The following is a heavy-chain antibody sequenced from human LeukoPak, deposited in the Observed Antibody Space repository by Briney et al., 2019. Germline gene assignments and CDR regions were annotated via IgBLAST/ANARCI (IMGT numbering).Heavy chain of an antibody. CDR2: ISSSSSYI. CDR3: ARDCPVVTALLDY. V-gene: IGHV3-11*06. CDR1: GFILGVYY. D-gene: IGHD4-23*01. J-gene: IGHJ4*02. Sequence: GGSLRLSCEASGFILGVYYMTWFRQAPGKGLEWVSSISSSSSYIYYADSVKGRFTISRDNAKNSLYLQMNSLRAEDTAVYYCARDCPVVTALLDYWGQGTLVTVSS.